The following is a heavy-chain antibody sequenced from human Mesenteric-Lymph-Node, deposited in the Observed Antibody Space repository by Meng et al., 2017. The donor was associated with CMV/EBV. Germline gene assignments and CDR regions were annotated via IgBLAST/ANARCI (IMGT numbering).Heavy chain of an antibody. CDR3: VGWSVITAGI. D-gene: IGHD3-22*01. J-gene: IGHJ3*02. CDR1: GYTFTGYY. CDR2: LHPNSGGT. Sequence: ASVKVSCKASGYTFTGYYMHWVRQAPGQGLAWMGWLHPNSGGTNYAQKFQGRVTMTRDTYISTDYMERSRLRYDDTAVYYCVGWSVITAGIWGQGTMVTVSS. V-gene: IGHV1-2*02.